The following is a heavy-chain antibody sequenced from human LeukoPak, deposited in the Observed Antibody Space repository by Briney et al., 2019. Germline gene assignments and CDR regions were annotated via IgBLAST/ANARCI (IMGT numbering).Heavy chain of an antibody. CDR3: ARGGDGYNYFDY. J-gene: IGHJ4*02. CDR1: GGSISSYS. Sequence: SETLSLTCTVSGGSISSYSWSWIRQPPGKGLEWIASIYYSGSTNYNPSLKSRVTISVDTSKSQFSLKLSSVTAADTAVYYCARGGDGYNYFDYWGQGTLVTVSS. CDR2: IYYSGST. V-gene: IGHV4-59*01. D-gene: IGHD5-24*01.